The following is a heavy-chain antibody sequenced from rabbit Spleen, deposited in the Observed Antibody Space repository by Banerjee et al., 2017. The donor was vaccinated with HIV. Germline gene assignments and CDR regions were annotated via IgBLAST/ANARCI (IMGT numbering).Heavy chain of an antibody. V-gene: IGHV1S47*01. CDR2: IDPIFGST. Sequence: QEQLVESGGGLVQPGGSLKLSCKASGFDFSSYGVSWVRQAPGKGLEWIGYIDPIFGSTYYASWVNGRFTISRHNAQNTLYLQLNSLTAADTATYFCARDLDGVIGWNFGWWGPGTLVTVS. D-gene: IGHD1-1*01. J-gene: IGHJ4*01. CDR1: GFDFSSYG. CDR3: ARDLDGVIGWNFGW.